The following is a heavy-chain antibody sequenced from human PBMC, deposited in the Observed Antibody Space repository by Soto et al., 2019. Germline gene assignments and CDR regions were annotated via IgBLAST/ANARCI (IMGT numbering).Heavy chain of an antibody. V-gene: IGHV3-30-3*01. CDR1: GFTFSSYA. Sequence: GGSLRLSCAASGFTFSSYAMHWVRQAPGKGLEWVAVISYDGSNKYYADSVKGRFTISRDNSKNTLYLQMNSPRAEDTAVYYCAREEGVGAFDYWGQGTLVTVSS. J-gene: IGHJ4*02. D-gene: IGHD1-26*01. CDR2: ISYDGSNK. CDR3: AREEGVGAFDY.